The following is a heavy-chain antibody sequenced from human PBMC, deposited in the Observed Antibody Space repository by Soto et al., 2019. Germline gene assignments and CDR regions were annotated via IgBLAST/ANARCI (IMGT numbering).Heavy chain of an antibody. Sequence: SETLSLTCTVSGGSIISGGYYCSWIRQHPGKGLEWIGYIYYSGSTYYNPSLKSRVSISVDTSKNQFSLKLSSVTAADTAVYYCALRLGDPGRLYFDYWGQGTLVTVSS. CDR3: ALRLGDPGRLYFDY. CDR1: GGSIISGGYY. V-gene: IGHV4-31*03. CDR2: IYYSGST. D-gene: IGHD3-16*01. J-gene: IGHJ4*02.